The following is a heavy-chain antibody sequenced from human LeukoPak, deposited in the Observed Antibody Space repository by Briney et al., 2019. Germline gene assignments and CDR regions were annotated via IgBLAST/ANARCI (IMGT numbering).Heavy chain of an antibody. CDR3: ARAFGTESWFDP. V-gene: IGHV4-38-2*02. CDR1: GYSISSGYY. J-gene: IGHJ5*02. CDR2: IYHSGST. D-gene: IGHD1-1*01. Sequence: PSETLSLTCTVSGYSISSGYYWGWIRQPPGKGLEWIGSIYHSGSTYYNPSLKSRVTISVDTSKNQFSLKLSSVTAADTAVYYCARAFGTESWFDPWGQGTLSPSPQ.